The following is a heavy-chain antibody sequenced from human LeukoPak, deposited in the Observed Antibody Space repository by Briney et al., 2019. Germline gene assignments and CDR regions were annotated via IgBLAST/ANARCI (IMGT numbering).Heavy chain of an antibody. CDR3: AKDPAPHYDILTGYDY. J-gene: IGHJ4*02. CDR2: ISGSGGTT. CDR1: GFTFSSYA. Sequence: GGSLRHSCAASGFTFSSYAMSWVRQAPGKGLEWVSAISGSGGTTYYADSVKGRFTISRDNSKNTVYLQMNSLRAEDTAVYYCAKDPAPHYDILTGYDYWGQGTLVTVSS. D-gene: IGHD3-9*01. V-gene: IGHV3-23*01.